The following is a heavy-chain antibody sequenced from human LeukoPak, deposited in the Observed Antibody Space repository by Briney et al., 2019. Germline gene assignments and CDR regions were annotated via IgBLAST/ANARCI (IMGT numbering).Heavy chain of an antibody. Sequence: GGSLRLSCAASGFTFSSYAMSWVRQAPGKGLEWVSAISGSGGSTYYADSVKGRFTISIDNSKNTLYLQMNSLRAEDTAVYYCAKSTTKAHYYDSSGYPYWGQGTLVTVSS. J-gene: IGHJ4*02. CDR2: ISGSGGST. CDR3: AKSTTKAHYYDSSGYPY. V-gene: IGHV3-23*01. D-gene: IGHD3-22*01. CDR1: GFTFSSYA.